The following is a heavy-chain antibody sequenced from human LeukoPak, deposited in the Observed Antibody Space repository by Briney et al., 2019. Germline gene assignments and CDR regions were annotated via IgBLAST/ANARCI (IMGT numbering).Heavy chain of an antibody. CDR2: INPNSGGT. J-gene: IGHJ6*02. CDR1: GYTFTGYY. V-gene: IGHV1-2*04. D-gene: IGHD4-17*01. CDR3: ARAGLDYGDYDADGGMDV. Sequence: GASVKVSCKASGYTFTGYYMHWVRQAPGQGLEWMGWINPNSGGTNYAQKFQGWVTMTRDTSISTAYMELSRLRSDDTAVYYCARAGLDYGDYDADGGMDVWGQGTTVTVSS.